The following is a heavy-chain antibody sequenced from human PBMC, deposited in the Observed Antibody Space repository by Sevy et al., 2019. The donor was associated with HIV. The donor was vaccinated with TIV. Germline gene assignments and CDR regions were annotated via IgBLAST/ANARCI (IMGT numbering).Heavy chain of an antibody. CDR2: IWFDGSNT. D-gene: IGHD4-17*01. V-gene: IGHV3-33*01. Sequence: GGSLRLSCAASGFTFSSYGMHWVRQGPGKGLEWVAVIWFDGSNTYYADSVKGRFTISRDIVKNTLHLQMNSLRAEDTAVYYWARDLEFYDSGDYGPAFMPDYWGQGTLVTVSS. CDR1: GFTFSSYG. CDR3: ARDLEFYDSGDYGPAFMPDY. J-gene: IGHJ4*02.